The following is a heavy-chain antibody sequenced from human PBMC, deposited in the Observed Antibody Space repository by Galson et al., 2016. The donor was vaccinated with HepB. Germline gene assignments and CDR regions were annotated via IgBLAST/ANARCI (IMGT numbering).Heavy chain of an antibody. CDR2: ISPYNGHT. D-gene: IGHD2-15*01. Sequence: SVKVSCKASGYTFTSYGISWVRQAPGQGPEWMGWISPYNGHTNYAQKFQGRVTMTRDTSTSTAYMELKRLTSDDTAVYYCARDGPQGIVVLYWGQGTLVTVSS. CDR1: GYTFTSYG. V-gene: IGHV1-18*01. CDR3: ARDGPQGIVVLY. J-gene: IGHJ4*02.